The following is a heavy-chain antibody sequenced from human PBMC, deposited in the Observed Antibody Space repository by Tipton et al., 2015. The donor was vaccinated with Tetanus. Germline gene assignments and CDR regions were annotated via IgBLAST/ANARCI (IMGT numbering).Heavy chain of an antibody. CDR3: TTSGIVGSGYRVHY. CDR2: IKSKADGGTT. J-gene: IGHJ4*02. V-gene: IGHV3-15*07. Sequence: FLRLSCATSGLFFKNAWMNWVRQAPGKGLEWVGRIKSKADGGTTDCSARVKDRFSISRDDAKDTLFLQMNSLKTEDTAVYYCTTSGIVGSGYRVHYWGRGTLVVVSS. CDR1: GLFFKNAW. D-gene: IGHD1-26*01.